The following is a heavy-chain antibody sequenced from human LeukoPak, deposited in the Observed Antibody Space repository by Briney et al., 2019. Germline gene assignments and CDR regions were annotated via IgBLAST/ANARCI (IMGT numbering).Heavy chain of an antibody. Sequence: GGSLRLSRAASGFSFSSYSMNWVRQAPGKGLEWVSYISSSSSTIYYADSVKGRFTISRDNAKNSLYLQLNSLRDEDTAVYYCARLCRNYYDSSSLDYWGQGTLVTVSS. CDR3: ARLCRNYYDSSSLDY. J-gene: IGHJ4*02. CDR2: ISSSSSTI. CDR1: GFSFSSYS. V-gene: IGHV3-48*02. D-gene: IGHD3-22*01.